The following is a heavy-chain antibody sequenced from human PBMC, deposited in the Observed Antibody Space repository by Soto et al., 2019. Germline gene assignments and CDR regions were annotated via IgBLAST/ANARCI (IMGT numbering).Heavy chain of an antibody. V-gene: IGHV1-69*13. Sequence: SVKVSCKASGGTFSSYAISWVRQAPGQGLEWLGGIIPIFGTANYAQKFQGRVTITADESTSTAYMELSSLRSEDTAVYYCARGNSGWYGKFDYWGQGTLVTVAS. CDR2: IIPIFGTA. D-gene: IGHD6-19*01. J-gene: IGHJ4*02. CDR3: ARGNSGWYGKFDY. CDR1: GGTFSSYA.